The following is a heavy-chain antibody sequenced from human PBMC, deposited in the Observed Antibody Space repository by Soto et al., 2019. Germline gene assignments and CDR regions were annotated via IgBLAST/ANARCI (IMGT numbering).Heavy chain of an antibody. Sequence: EVQLVESGGGLVKPGGSLRLSCAASGFTFSNAWMNWVRQAPGKGLEWVGRIKSKTDGGTTDYAAPVKGRFTISRDDSKNTLYLQMNSLKTEDTAVSYCTTDLDVDYGDYSSDYWGQGTLVTVSS. D-gene: IGHD4-17*01. CDR1: GFTFSNAW. CDR3: TTDLDVDYGDYSSDY. J-gene: IGHJ4*02. CDR2: IKSKTDGGTT. V-gene: IGHV3-15*07.